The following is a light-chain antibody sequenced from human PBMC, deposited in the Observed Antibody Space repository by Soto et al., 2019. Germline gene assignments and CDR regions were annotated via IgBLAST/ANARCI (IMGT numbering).Light chain of an antibody. CDR1: QDLGGW. V-gene: IGKV1-12*01. CDR2: LAT. J-gene: IGKJ4*01. CDR3: QQAHSLPLT. Sequence: DIQMTQSPSSVSASVGDRVTITCRASQDLGGWLAWYQQTPGKAPRLLIYLATSLQSGVPSRFSGSGSGTDFTLTISSLQPEDFAIYYCQQAHSLPLTFGGGTKVDIK.